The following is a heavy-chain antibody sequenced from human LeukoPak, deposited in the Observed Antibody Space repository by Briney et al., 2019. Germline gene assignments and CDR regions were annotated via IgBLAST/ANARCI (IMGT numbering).Heavy chain of an antibody. D-gene: IGHD4-23*01. CDR2: IWHDGSDK. CDR1: GFTFSTCG. CDR3: AKDQSGNHIDY. J-gene: IGHJ4*02. Sequence: GRSLRLSCVAAGFTFSTCGMHWGRQAPGKGLGWVAVIWHDGSDKYSADSVKGGFTIYKDNSKKTLYVPMNSMRAEDTDVYYCAKDQSGNHIDYWGQGTLVTVSS. V-gene: IGHV3-33*03.